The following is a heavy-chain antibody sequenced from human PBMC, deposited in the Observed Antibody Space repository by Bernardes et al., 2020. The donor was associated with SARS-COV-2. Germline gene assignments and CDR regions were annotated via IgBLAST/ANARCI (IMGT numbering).Heavy chain of an antibody. J-gene: IGHJ3*01. V-gene: IGHV5-51*01. D-gene: IGHD2-2*01. CDR1: RYSFYYFW. Sequence: GGFLKTPRNGSRYSFYYFWIGWVRPMSGKGLEWMGIINPGDSDTNYSPSFEGPVAISVDKSISTAYLKWISLKASDTAMYYCATLFCSTMFLVNYAFDLWDLGTMVTVSS. CDR3: ATLFCSTMFLVNYAFDL. CDR2: INPGDSDT.